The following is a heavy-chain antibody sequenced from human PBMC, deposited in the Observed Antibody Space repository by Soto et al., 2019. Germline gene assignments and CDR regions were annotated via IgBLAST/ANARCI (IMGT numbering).Heavy chain of an antibody. J-gene: IGHJ4*02. Sequence: QVQLVQSGAEVKKPGASVKFSCKASGYTFSKDAITWVRQAPGQGLEWMGWVSAYNGNTNYAQKFKGRVTMTTDTSTSTAYMEIRSLRYDDTAVYFCARASRYYGHHMMYWGQGTLVTVAS. V-gene: IGHV1-18*01. CDR1: GYTFSKDA. D-gene: IGHD3-3*01. CDR2: VSAYNGNT. CDR3: ARASRYYGHHMMY.